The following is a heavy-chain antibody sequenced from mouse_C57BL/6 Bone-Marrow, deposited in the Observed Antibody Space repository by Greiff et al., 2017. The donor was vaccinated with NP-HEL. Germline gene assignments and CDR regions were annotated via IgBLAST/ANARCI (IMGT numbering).Heavy chain of an antibody. CDR2: INPSNGGT. V-gene: IGHV1-53*01. CDR1: GYTFTSYW. CDR3: ARFDWDGAGVDY. J-gene: IGHJ2*01. D-gene: IGHD4-1*01. Sequence: VQLKQPGTELVKPGASVKLSCKASGYTFTSYWMHWVKQRPGQGLEWIGNINPSNGGTNYNEKFKSKATLTVDKSSSTAYMQLSSLTSEDSAVYYCARFDWDGAGVDYWGQGTTLTVSS.